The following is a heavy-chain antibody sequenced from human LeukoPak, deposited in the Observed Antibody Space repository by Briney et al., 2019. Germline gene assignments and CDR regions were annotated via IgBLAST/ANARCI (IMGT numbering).Heavy chain of an antibody. CDR1: GVSISASC. J-gene: IGHJ1*01. V-gene: IGHV4-59*03. CDR2: RCDDGRD. CDR3: ARTARVTPDGRAEYFED. D-gene: IGHD4-11*01. Sequence: SETLSLTCTVSGVSISASCWSWIRQSPGRGLEWVGYRCDDGRDLYNPSLRSRVSRVTISVDASEKQFSLSLRSVTAADTAMYYCARTARVTPDGRAEYFEDWGQGTLVIVSS.